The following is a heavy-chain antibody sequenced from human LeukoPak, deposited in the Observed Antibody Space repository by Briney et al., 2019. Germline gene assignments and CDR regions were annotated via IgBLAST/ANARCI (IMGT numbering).Heavy chain of an antibody. CDR1: GLPFRRYA. CDR3: VLFNYRVNSGDF. CDR2: ISSYENDK. Sequence: GGSLRLSCEAAGLPFRRYAVHWVRQAPGKGPEGIAVISSYENDKYYGDPVTSRRTLSRDHSKNPIFVQMNSLPTVETAVCYCVLFNYRVNSGDFWGQGTLVTVSS. D-gene: IGHD5-24*01. J-gene: IGHJ4*02. V-gene: IGHV3-30*01.